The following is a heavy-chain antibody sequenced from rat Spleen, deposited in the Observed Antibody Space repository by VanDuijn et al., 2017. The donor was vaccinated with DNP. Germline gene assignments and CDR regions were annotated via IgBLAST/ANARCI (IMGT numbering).Heavy chain of an antibody. J-gene: IGHJ2*01. D-gene: IGHD5-1*01. V-gene: IGHV5-29*01. Sequence: EVQLVESDGGLVQPGRSLKLSCAASVFTFSASYMSWVRQAPTKGLEWVATISYDGSTTYYRDSVKGRFTISRDNAKSTLYLQLDSLRSEDTATYYCVILGAVTGTVDYWGQGVMVTVSS. CDR2: ISYDGSTT. CDR3: VILGAVTGTVDY. CDR1: VFTFSASY.